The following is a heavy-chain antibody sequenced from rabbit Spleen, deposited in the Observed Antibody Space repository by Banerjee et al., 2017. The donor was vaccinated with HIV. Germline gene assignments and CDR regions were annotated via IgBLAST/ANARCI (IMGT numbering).Heavy chain of an antibody. CDR2: INTSTGNA. CDR1: GFSFSFNYV. D-gene: IGHD8-1*01. V-gene: IGHV1S45*01. Sequence: QEQLEESGGDLVKPEGSLTLTCTASGFSFSFNYVICWVRQAPGKGLEWIACINTSTGNAVYANWAKGRFTISKTSSTTVTLQMTSLTVADTATYFCARDAGSGHYIDAYFDLWGPGTLVTVS. CDR3: ARDAGSGHYIDAYFDL. J-gene: IGHJ4*01.